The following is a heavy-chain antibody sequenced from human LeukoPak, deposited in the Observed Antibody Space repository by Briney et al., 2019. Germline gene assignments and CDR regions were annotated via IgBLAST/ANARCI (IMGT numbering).Heavy chain of an antibody. V-gene: IGHV3-7*01. CDR2: IKQDGSEK. CDR3: ARTSYRYNLAFDI. D-gene: IGHD1-1*01. J-gene: IGHJ3*02. Sequence: GGSPRLSCAASGFTFSSYWMSWVRQAPGKGLEWVANIKQDGSEKYYVDSVKGRFPISRDNAKNSLYLQMNSLRAEDTAVYYCARTSYRYNLAFDIWGQGTMVTVSS. CDR1: GFTFSSYW.